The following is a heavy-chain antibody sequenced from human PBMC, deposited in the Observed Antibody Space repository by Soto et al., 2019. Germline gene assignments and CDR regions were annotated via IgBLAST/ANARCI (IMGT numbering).Heavy chain of an antibody. CDR3: AADGCSWTPFPY. CDR1: GFTFSSYA. V-gene: IGHV3-23*01. D-gene: IGHD6-13*01. CDR2: ISGSGGST. Sequence: GGSLRLSCAASGFTFSSYAMSWVRQAPGKGLEWVSAISGSGGSTYYADSVKGRFTISRDNSKNTLYLQMNSLRAEETAVYYCAADGCSWTPFPYWGQGTLVTVSS. J-gene: IGHJ4*02.